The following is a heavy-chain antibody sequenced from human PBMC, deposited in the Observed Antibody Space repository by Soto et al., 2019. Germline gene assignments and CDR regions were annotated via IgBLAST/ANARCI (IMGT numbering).Heavy chain of an antibody. V-gene: IGHV4-59*01. CDR2: IYYSGST. D-gene: IGHD3-16*01. CDR1: GGSIGSYY. Sequence: PSETLSLTFTVSGGSIGSYYWTGIRQPPGKGLEWIGYIYYSGSTNYNPALKSRVTISVDTSKNQFSLKLSSVTAADTAVYYCARVGVPDYYFDYWGQGTLVTVSS. J-gene: IGHJ4*02. CDR3: ARVGVPDYYFDY.